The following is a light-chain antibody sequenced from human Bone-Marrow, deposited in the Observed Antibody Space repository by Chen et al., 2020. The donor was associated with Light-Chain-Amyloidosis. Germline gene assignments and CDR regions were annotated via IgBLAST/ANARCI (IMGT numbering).Light chain of an antibody. CDR3: QSADSSGTYEVR. J-gene: IGLJ2*01. CDR2: RDT. Sequence: SYELTQPPSVSVSPGQTARITCSGDDLPTKYAYWYQQKPGQAPVLVIHRDTERPSGLSERFSGASSGKTATLTISGVQAADEADYHCQSADSSGTYEVRFGGGTKLTVL. V-gene: IGLV3-25*03. CDR1: DLPTKY.